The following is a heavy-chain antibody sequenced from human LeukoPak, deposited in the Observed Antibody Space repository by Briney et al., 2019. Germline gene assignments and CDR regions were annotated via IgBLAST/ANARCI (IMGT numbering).Heavy chain of an antibody. CDR1: GGTFSSYA. D-gene: IGHD4-17*01. Sequence: ASVKVSCKASGGTFSSYAISWVRQAPGQGLEWRGGIIPILVTANYAQKFQGRVTITADESTSTAYMELSSLRSEDTAVYYCAGGYGDYQQSGHYYYYGMDVWGQGTTVTVSS. CDR2: IIPILVTA. V-gene: IGHV1-69*13. CDR3: AGGYGDYQQSGHYYYYGMDV. J-gene: IGHJ6*02.